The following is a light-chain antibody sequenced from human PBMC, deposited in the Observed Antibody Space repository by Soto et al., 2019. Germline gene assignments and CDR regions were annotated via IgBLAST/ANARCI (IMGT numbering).Light chain of an antibody. CDR2: DAS. CDR1: QSISSW. J-gene: IGKJ1*01. Sequence: IQMTQSPSTLSASVGDRVTITCRASQSISSWLAWYQQKPGKAPKLLIYDASSLESGVPSRFSGSGSGTEFTLTISSLQPDDFATYYCQQDNSYSLAFGQGGKVDIK. V-gene: IGKV1-5*01. CDR3: QQDNSYSLA.